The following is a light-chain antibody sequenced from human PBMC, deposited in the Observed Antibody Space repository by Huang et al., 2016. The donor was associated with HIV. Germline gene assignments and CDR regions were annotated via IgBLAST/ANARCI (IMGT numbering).Light chain of an antibody. CDR2: SAS. CDR3: LQDYVYPWT. V-gene: IGKV1-6*01. J-gene: IGKJ1*01. CDR1: QDIGND. Sequence: AIQMTQSPASLSASVGDRVPITCRASQDIGNDLGWYQQRLGKAPKLLVSSASHLQSGVPSRFTGSGSATHFTLTISGLQPEDFATYYCLQDYVYPWTFGQGTKVEI.